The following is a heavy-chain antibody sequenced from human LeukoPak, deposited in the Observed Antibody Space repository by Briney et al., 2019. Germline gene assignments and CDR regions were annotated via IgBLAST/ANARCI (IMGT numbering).Heavy chain of an antibody. CDR2: IIPILGIA. V-gene: IGHV1-69*04. CDR1: GGTFSSYA. CDR3: ASCGGLAGDYFDY. J-gene: IGHJ4*02. D-gene: IGHD2-21*01. Sequence: SVKVSCKASGGTFSSYAISWVRQAPGQGLEWMGRIIPILGIANYAQKFQGRVTITADKSTSTAYMELSSLRSEDTAVYYCASCGGLAGDYFDYWGQGTLVTVSS.